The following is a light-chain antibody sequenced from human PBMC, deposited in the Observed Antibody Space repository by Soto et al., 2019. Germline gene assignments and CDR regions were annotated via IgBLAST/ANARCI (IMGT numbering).Light chain of an antibody. Sequence: DIQMTQSPSTLSASVGDRVTITCRASQSISTWLAWDQQKPGKAPKLLIYKASSLEGGVPSRFSGSGSGTEFNITVSSLRPDDFATYYCQQYNTYPLTFGGGTTVEIK. CDR3: QQYNTYPLT. CDR2: KAS. J-gene: IGKJ4*01. V-gene: IGKV1-5*03. CDR1: QSISTW.